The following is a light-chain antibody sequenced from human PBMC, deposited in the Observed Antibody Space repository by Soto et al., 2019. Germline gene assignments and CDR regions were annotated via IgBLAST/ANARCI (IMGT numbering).Light chain of an antibody. Sequence: EKVMTQSPATLSVSPGERATLSCRASQSVKSRLAWYQQKPGQAPRLLIYDAFTRATGIPARFSGSASGTEFALIISNLQSEDFVVYYCQQYDEWPLTLGGGTTVEIK. J-gene: IGKJ4*01. V-gene: IGKV3-15*01. CDR3: QQYDEWPLT. CDR1: QSVKSR. CDR2: DAF.